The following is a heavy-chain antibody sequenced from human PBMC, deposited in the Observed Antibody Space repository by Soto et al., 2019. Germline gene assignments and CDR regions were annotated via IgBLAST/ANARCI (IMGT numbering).Heavy chain of an antibody. J-gene: IGHJ4*02. CDR1: GGTFTSYG. D-gene: IGHD3-22*01. V-gene: IGHV1-18*04. CDR2: ISAYNGNT. CDR3: ARYDSSGYYPLGYFDY. Sequence: QVQLVQSGAEVKKPGSSVKVSCKASGGTFTSYGISWVRQAPGQGLEWMGWISAYNGNTNYAQKLQGRVTMTTDTSTSTAYMELRSLRSDDTAVYYCARYDSSGYYPLGYFDYWGQGTLVTVSS.